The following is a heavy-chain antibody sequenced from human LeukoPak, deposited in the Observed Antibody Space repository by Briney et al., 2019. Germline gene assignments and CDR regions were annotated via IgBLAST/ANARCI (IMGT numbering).Heavy chain of an antibody. D-gene: IGHD3-3*01. CDR1: GGSFSGYY. J-gene: IGHJ4*02. CDR3: AREGVWSGYYKGREYYFDY. CDR2: INHSGGT. V-gene: IGHV4-34*01. Sequence: SETLSLTCAVYGGSFSGYYWSWIRQPPGKGPEWIGEINHSGGTNYNPSLKSRVTISVDTSKNQFSLKLSSVTAADTAVYYCAREGVWSGYYKGREYYFDYWGQGTLVTVSS.